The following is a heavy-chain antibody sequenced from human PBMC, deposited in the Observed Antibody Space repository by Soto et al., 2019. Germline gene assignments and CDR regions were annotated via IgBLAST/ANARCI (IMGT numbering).Heavy chain of an antibody. Sequence: QLQLHMSGSGLVKPSQTLSLTCTVSGASITYGAYSWSWIRQTPGKGLEWIGYINQLETTFYNPSFESRLTLSIDRTKNQFSLNLKSMSAADRGVYFWARGGGFDSFDYWGQGILVTVSS. D-gene: IGHD3-10*01. V-gene: IGHV4-30-2*01. J-gene: IGHJ4*02. CDR1: GASITYGAYS. CDR2: INQLETT. CDR3: ARGGGFDSFDY.